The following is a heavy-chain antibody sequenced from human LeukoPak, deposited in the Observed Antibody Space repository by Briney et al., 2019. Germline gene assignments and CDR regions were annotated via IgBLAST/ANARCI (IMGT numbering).Heavy chain of an antibody. CDR2: ISSSSSYI. CDR3: ARDRGQTDAFDI. V-gene: IGHV3-21*01. Sequence: GGSLRLSCAASGFTFSSYSMNWVRQAPGKGLELVSSISSSSSYIYYADSVKGRFTISRDNAKNSLYLQMNSLRAEDTAVYYCARDRGQTDAFDIWGQGTMVTVSS. D-gene: IGHD3-10*01. J-gene: IGHJ3*02. CDR1: GFTFSSYS.